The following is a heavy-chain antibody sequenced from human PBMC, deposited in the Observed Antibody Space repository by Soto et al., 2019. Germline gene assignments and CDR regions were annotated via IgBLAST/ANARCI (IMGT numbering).Heavy chain of an antibody. D-gene: IGHD5-18*01. Sequence: QVPLVESGGGVVQPGRSLRLSCAASGFTFSSYAMHWVRQAPGKGLEWVAVISYDGSNKYYADSVKGRFTISRDNSKNTLYLQMNSLRAEDTAVYYCARDLGIQLWPYYYYGMDVWGQGTTVTVSS. CDR1: GFTFSSYA. V-gene: IGHV3-30-3*01. CDR2: ISYDGSNK. CDR3: ARDLGIQLWPYYYYGMDV. J-gene: IGHJ6*02.